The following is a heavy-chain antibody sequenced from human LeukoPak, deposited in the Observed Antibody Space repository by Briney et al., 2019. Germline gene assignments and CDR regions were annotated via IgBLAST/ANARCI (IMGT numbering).Heavy chain of an antibody. V-gene: IGHV1-8*03. CDR1: GYTFTSYD. J-gene: IGHJ5*02. CDR3: ARGRTMVRDNTGNWFDP. D-gene: IGHD3-10*01. CDR2: MNPNSGNT. Sequence: ASVKVSCKASGYTFTSYDINWVRQATGQGLEWMGWMNPNSGNTGYAQKFHGRVTITRNTSISTAYMELSSLRSEDTAVYYCARGRTMVRDNTGNWFDPWGQGTLVTVSS.